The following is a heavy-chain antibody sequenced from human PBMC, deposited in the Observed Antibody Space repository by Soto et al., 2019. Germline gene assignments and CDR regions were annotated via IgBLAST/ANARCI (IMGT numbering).Heavy chain of an antibody. V-gene: IGHV3-21*01. CDR1: GFTFSSYS. Sequence: PGGSLRLSCAASGFTFSSYSMNWVRQAPGKGLEWVSSISSSSSYKYYADSVKGRFTISRDNSKNTLYLQMNSLRAEDTAVYYCAKANAVEMATYFDYWGQGTLVTVS. D-gene: IGHD2-8*01. J-gene: IGHJ4*02. CDR3: AKANAVEMATYFDY. CDR2: ISSSSSYK.